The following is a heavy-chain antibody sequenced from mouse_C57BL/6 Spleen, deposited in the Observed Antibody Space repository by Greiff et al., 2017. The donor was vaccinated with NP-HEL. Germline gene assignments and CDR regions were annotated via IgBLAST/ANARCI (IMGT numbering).Heavy chain of an antibody. D-gene: IGHD1-1*01. V-gene: IGHV1-59*01. J-gene: IGHJ4*01. CDR3: ARRHYGSRDYAMDY. CDR2: IDPSDSYT. CDR1: GYTFTSYW. Sequence: QVQLQQPGAELVRPGTSVKLSCKASGYTFTSYWMHWVKQRPGQGLEWIGVIDPSDSYTNYNQKFKGKATLTVDTSSSTAYMQLSSLTSEDSAVYYCARRHYGSRDYAMDYWGQGTSVTVSS.